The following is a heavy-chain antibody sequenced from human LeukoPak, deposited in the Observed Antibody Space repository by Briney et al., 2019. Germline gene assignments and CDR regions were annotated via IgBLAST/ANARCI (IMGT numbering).Heavy chain of an antibody. J-gene: IGHJ4*02. CDR3: ARQGYCTNGVCPTIDY. V-gene: IGHV1-69*13. CDR1: GGTFSSYA. Sequence: ASVKVSCKASGGTFSSYAISWVRQAPGQGLEWMGGIIPIFGTANYAQKFQGRVTITADESTSTAYMELSSLRSEDTAVYYCARQGYCTNGVCPTIDYWGQGTLVTVSS. CDR2: IIPIFGTA. D-gene: IGHD2-8*01.